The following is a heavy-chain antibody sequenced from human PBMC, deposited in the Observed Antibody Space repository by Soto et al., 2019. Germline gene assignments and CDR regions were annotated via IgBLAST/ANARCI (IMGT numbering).Heavy chain of an antibody. CDR2: INHSGST. Sequence: SETLSLTCAVYGGSFSGYYWSWIRQPPGKGLEWIGEINHSGSTNYNPSLKSRVTISVDTSKNQFSLKLSSVTAADTAVYYCAREYDGTVRADYWGQGSLVTVSS. CDR3: AREYDGTVRADY. J-gene: IGHJ4*02. V-gene: IGHV4-34*01. D-gene: IGHD3-22*01. CDR1: GGSFSGYY.